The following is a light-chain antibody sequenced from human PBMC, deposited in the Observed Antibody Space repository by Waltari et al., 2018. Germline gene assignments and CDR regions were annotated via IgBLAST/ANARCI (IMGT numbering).Light chain of an antibody. CDR3: QESSRLPYT. J-gene: IGKJ2*01. V-gene: IGKV1-39*01. CDR1: QSTSSY. CDR2: YAS. Sequence: DIQMIQSPSSLSASVGDRVTITCRASQSTSSYLNWYQQKPGKAPQLLIYYASSLQSGVPSRFGGSGSGTDFTLTISRLQPEDFATYYCQESSRLPYTFGQGTKVDIK.